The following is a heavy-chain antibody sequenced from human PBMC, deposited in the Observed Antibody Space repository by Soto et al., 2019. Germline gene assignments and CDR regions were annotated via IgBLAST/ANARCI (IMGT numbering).Heavy chain of an antibody. CDR3: AKGSPPSCINGKYYWTDDF. CDR2: ITASGAGA. V-gene: IGHV3-23*01. J-gene: IGHJ4*02. Sequence: EVYLLESGGGLVQPGGSLRLSCAASGFTFSAYPMTWVRQAPGRGLEWLSSITASGAGAYYAESVKGRFTISRDNFGSAVYLHIDSLRDEDTAVYYCAKGSPPSCINGKYYWTDDFCGQGTLVTVSS. D-gene: IGHD2-8*01. CDR1: GFTFSAYP.